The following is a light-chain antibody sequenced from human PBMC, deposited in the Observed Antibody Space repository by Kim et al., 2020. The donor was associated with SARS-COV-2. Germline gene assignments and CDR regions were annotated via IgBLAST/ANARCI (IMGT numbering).Light chain of an antibody. Sequence: QAGLTQPPSVSKGLRQTATLSCTGNSNSVGNQGAAWLQQHQGHPPKLLSYRNNTRPSGISERLSASRSGNTASLTITGLQPEDEADYYCSAWDSSLSAWVFGGGTQLTVL. CDR1: SNSVGNQG. V-gene: IGLV10-54*01. CDR3: SAWDSSLSAWV. J-gene: IGLJ3*02. CDR2: RNN.